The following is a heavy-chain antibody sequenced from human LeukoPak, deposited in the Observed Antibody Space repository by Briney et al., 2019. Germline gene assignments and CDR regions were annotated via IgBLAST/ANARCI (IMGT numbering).Heavy chain of an antibody. CDR1: GFTFSDNY. D-gene: IGHD3-10*01. J-gene: IGHJ4*02. CDR3: AKDLVSGSYYNGSPSDY. V-gene: IGHV3-11*04. CDR2: ISGNGGVL. Sequence: GGSLRLSCAASGFTFSDNYMTWVRQAPGKGLEWLSYISGNGGVLQYADSVKGRFTISRDNSKNTLYLQMNSLRAEDTAVYYCAKDLVSGSYYNGSPSDYWGQGTLVTVSS.